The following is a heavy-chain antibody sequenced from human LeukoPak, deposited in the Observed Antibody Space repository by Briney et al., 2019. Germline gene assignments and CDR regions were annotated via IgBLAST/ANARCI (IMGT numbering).Heavy chain of an antibody. CDR2: IYYSGST. V-gene: IGHV4-59*01. CDR3: ARRRSDAFDI. J-gene: IGHJ3*02. Sequence: SETLSLTFTVSGGSISSYYGSWIRQPPGKGLEWIGYIYYSGSTNYNPSLKSRVTISVDTSKNQFSLKMTSVTAADPAVYYCARRRSDAFDIWGQGTMVTVSS. CDR1: GGSISSYY.